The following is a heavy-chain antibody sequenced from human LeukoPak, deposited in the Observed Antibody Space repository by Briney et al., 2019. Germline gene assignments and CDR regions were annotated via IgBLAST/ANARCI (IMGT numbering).Heavy chain of an antibody. Sequence: SETLSLTCTVSGGSISTSSYYWGWVRQPPGKGLEWIGNIFYSGSTYYSPSLKSRVTISLDTSRNQFSLKLNSVTAADTAVYYCARETDYYDSSGYYGVLDYWGQGTLVTVSS. D-gene: IGHD3-22*01. CDR3: ARETDYYDSSGYYGVLDY. V-gene: IGHV4-39*07. CDR2: IFYSGST. J-gene: IGHJ4*02. CDR1: GGSISTSSYY.